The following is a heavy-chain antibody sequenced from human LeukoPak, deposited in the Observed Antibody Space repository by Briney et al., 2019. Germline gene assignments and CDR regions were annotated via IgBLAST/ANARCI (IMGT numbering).Heavy chain of an antibody. CDR3: ARDPSTGYYYDSSGYFDY. V-gene: IGHV1-69*05. CDR1: GGTFSSYA. Sequence: SVKVSCKASGGTFSSYAISWLRQAPGQGLEWMGGIIPIFGTANYAQKFQGRVTITTDESTSTAYMELSSLRSEDTAVYYCARDPSTGYYYDSSGYFDYWGQGTLVTVSS. J-gene: IGHJ4*02. D-gene: IGHD3-22*01. CDR2: IIPIFGTA.